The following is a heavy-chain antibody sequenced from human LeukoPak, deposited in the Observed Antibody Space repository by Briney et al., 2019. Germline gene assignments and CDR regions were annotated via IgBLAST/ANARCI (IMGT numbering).Heavy chain of an antibody. Sequence: SETLSLTCTVSGGSISGHYWSWIRQPPGKGLEWIGYIYYSGSTNYNPSLKSRATISADPSMNQYSLKLSSVTAAATAVYYCARLHADTSLTPYYYYIYVWGKGTTVTVSS. CDR2: IYYSGST. CDR3: ARLHADTSLTPYYYYIYV. V-gene: IGHV4-59*08. CDR1: GGSISGHY. D-gene: IGHD5-18*01. J-gene: IGHJ6*03.